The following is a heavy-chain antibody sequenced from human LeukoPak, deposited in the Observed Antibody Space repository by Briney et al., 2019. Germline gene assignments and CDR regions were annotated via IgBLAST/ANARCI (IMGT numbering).Heavy chain of an antibody. J-gene: IGHJ4*02. V-gene: IGHV4-31*03. D-gene: IGHD3-10*01. Sequence: SETLSLTCTVSGGSINNGGYYWSWIRQHPGKGLEWIGYIYYSGSSYYNPSLRSRVTISVDTSKNQFSLQLNSVTPEDTAVYYCAKLPVYYDSGSFIDYWGQGTLVTVSS. CDR2: IYYSGSS. CDR3: AKLPVYYDSGSFIDY. CDR1: GGSINNGGYY.